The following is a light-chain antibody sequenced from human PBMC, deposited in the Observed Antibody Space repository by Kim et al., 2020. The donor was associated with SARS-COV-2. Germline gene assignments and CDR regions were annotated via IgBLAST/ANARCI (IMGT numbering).Light chain of an antibody. CDR1: SRDVGRYSL. V-gene: IGLV2-23*02. CDR2: EVN. J-gene: IGLJ1*01. Sequence: QSALTQPASVSGSPGQSITIFCNGTSRDVGRYSLVSWYQQHSGKVPKLIIFEVNKWSSGVSTRFSGSKSDNTASLTISGLLPEDEADYYCSSYGGTYYVFGSGTKVTVL. CDR3: SSYGGTYYV.